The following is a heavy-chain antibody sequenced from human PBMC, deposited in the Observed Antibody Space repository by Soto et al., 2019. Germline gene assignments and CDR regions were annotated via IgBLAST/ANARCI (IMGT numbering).Heavy chain of an antibody. J-gene: IGHJ6*02. D-gene: IGHD2-15*01. CDR3: ARDGHRRVVAATTMHYYYYYGMDV. V-gene: IGHV3-30-3*01. CDR1: GFTFSSYA. CDR2: ISYDGSNK. Sequence: QPGGSLRLSCASSGFTFSSYAIHWVRQAPGKGLEWVADISYDGSNKYYADSVKGRFTISRDNSKNTLYLQMNSLRAEDTAVYYCARDGHRRVVAATTMHYYYYYGMDVWGQGTTVTVSS.